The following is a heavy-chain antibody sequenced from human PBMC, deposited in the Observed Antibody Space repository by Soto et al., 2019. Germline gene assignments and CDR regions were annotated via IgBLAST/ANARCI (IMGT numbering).Heavy chain of an antibody. CDR3: ASQIFTPCGGDGYSAEYFQN. CDR2: IYPGDSDT. Sequence: ESLKISCKGSGYSFTSYWIGWVRQMPGKGLEWMGIIYPGDSDTRYSPSFQGQVTTSADKSISTAYLQWSSLKASDTAMYYCASQIFTPCGGDGYSAEYFQNWGQGTLVTGSS. D-gene: IGHD2-21*02. V-gene: IGHV5-51*01. J-gene: IGHJ1*01. CDR1: GYSFTSYW.